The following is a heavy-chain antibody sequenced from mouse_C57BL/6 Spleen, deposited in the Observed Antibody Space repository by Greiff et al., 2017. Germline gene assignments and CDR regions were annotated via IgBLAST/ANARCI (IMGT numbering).Heavy chain of an antibody. CDR1: GFTFSSYG. CDR3: AKTAQATFAY. V-gene: IGHV5-6*01. CDR2: ISSGGSYT. D-gene: IGHD3-2*02. J-gene: IGHJ3*01. Sequence: EVQLQESGGDLVKPGGSLKLSCAASGFTFSSYGMSWVRQTPDKRLEWVATISSGGSYTYYPDSVKGRFTISRDNAKNTLYLQMSSLKSEDTAMHYCAKTAQATFAYWGQGTLVTVSA.